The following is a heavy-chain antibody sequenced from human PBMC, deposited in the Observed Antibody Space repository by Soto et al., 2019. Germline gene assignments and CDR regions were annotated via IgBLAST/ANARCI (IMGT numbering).Heavy chain of an antibody. CDR3: ARVNDITMIVVAFDY. CDR1: GFTFSSYA. V-gene: IGHV3-30-3*01. D-gene: IGHD3-22*01. CDR2: ISYDGSNK. J-gene: IGHJ4*02. Sequence: PGGPLRLSCAASGFTFSSYAMHLVRQAPGKGLEWVAVISYDGSNKYYADSVKGRFTISRDNSKNTLYLQMNSLRAEDTAVYYCARVNDITMIVVAFDYWGQGTLVTV.